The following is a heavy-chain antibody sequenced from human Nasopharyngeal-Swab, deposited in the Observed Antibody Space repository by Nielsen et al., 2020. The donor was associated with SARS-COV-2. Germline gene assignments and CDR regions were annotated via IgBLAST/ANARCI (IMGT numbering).Heavy chain of an antibody. CDR1: GFTFEEYA. Sequence: GESLKISCAASGFTFEEYAMHWVRQAPGKGLEWVSLISWDGGSTYYADSVRGRFTISRDNSKNSLYLQMNSLRAEDTALYYCAKDAKHPLPGYYYYMDVWGKGTTVTVSS. CDR3: AKDAKHPLPGYYYYMDV. J-gene: IGHJ6*03. V-gene: IGHV3-43D*04. CDR2: ISWDGGST. D-gene: IGHD2-15*01.